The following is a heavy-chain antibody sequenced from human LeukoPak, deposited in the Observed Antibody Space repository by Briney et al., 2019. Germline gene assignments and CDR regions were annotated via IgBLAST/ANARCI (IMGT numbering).Heavy chain of an antibody. CDR3: ARGLERWLQFIFDY. CDR1: GYTFTSYG. D-gene: IGHD5-24*01. Sequence: ASVKVSCKASGYTFTSYGISWVRQAPGQGLEWMGWISAYNGNTNYAQKLQGRVTMTTDTSTSTAYLELRSLRSDDTAVYYCARGLERWLQFIFDYWGQGTLVTVSS. V-gene: IGHV1-18*01. CDR2: ISAYNGNT. J-gene: IGHJ4*02.